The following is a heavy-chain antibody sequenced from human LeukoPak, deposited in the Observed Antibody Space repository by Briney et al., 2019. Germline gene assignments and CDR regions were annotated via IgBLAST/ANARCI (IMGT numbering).Heavy chain of an antibody. CDR2: ICCSGST. Sequence: SETLFLTCTVSGGSINSSSYYWGWIRQPPGKGLEWIGSICCSGSTYYNPSLKSRVTISVDTSKNQCALKLSPGTAADTAVYYCARHTALVHIDYWGQGTLVTLSS. CDR3: ARHTALVHIDY. V-gene: IGHV4-39*01. CDR1: GGSINSSSYY. J-gene: IGHJ4*02. D-gene: IGHD6-13*01.